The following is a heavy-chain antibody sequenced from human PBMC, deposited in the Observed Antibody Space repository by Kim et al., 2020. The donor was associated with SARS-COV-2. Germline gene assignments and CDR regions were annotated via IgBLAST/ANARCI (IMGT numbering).Heavy chain of an antibody. Sequence: SVKVSCKASGGTFSSYAISWVRQAPGQGLEWMGGIIPIFGTANYAQKFQGRVTITADESTSTAYMELSSLRSEDTAVYYCARERGEVVVPAATSYYYYYGMDVWGQGTTVTVSS. D-gene: IGHD2-2*01. CDR2: IIPIFGTA. CDR3: ARERGEVVVPAATSYYYYYGMDV. J-gene: IGHJ6*02. V-gene: IGHV1-69*13. CDR1: GGTFSSYA.